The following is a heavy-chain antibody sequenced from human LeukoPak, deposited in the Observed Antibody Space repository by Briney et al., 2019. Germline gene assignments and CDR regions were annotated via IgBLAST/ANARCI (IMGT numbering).Heavy chain of an antibody. CDR3: ARGRRYSSSWGDNWFDP. V-gene: IGHV1-8*01. Sequence: GASVKVSCKASGYTFTSYDINWVRQATGQGLEWMGWMNPNSGNTGYAQKFQGRVTMTRNTSISTAYMELSSLRSEDTAVYYCARGRRYSSSWGDNWFDPWDQGTLVTVSS. CDR2: MNPNSGNT. CDR1: GYTFTSYD. D-gene: IGHD6-13*01. J-gene: IGHJ5*02.